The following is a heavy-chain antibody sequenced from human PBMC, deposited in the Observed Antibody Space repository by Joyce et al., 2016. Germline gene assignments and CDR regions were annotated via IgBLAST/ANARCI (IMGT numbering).Heavy chain of an antibody. CDR3: ARRKPFPSSIDAFDI. CDR2: MKEDGSEQ. Sequence: DVQLVESGGTLVQPGGSLRLARAASGLTLSHYWMHWVSQAPGKGLEWVAAMKEDGSEQSYVDSVKGRFTITGDNANNSLFLHMDSLGAEDTAVYFCARRKPFPSSIDAFDIWGQGAIVSVSS. J-gene: IGHJ3*02. CDR1: GLTLSHYW. V-gene: IGHV3-7*01. D-gene: IGHD1-14*01.